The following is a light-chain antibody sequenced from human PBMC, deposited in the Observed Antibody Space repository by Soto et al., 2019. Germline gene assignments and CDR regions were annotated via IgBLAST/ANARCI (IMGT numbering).Light chain of an antibody. V-gene: IGLV2-14*02. CDR3: GSYVSSKTYV. J-gene: IGLJ1*01. Sequence: QSALTQPASVSGSPGQSITISCTGTSSDVGSYNLVSWYQQHPGKAPKLMIYEGSKRPSGVSDRFSGSKSGNTASLTISGLRAEDEADYYCGSYVSSKTYVFGTGTKVTVL. CDR2: EGS. CDR1: SSDVGSYNL.